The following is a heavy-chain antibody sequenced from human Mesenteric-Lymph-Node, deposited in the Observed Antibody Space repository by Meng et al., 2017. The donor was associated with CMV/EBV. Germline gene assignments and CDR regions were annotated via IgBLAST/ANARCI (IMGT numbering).Heavy chain of an antibody. CDR1: GGSISSYY. J-gene: IGHJ6*02. CDR3: AREDDYYGMDV. CDR2: IYYSGST. V-gene: IGHV4-59*01. Sequence: SETLSLTCTVSGGSISSYYWSWIRQPPGKGLEWIGYIYYSGSTNYNPSLKSRVTISVDTSKHQFSLKVTSLTAADTAVYYCAREDDYYGMDVWGQGTTVTVSS. D-gene: IGHD5-24*01.